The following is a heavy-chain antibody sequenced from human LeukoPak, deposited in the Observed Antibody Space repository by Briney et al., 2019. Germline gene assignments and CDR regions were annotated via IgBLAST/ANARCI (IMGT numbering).Heavy chain of an antibody. J-gene: IGHJ4*02. D-gene: IGHD2-15*01. CDR3: ARGIVVVVAATDGYYFDY. CDR2: ISSSSSYI. CDR1: GFTFSSYS. V-gene: IGHV3-21*04. Sequence: GGSLRLSCAASGFTFSSYSMNWVRQAPGKGLEWVSSISSSSSYIYYADSVKGRFTISRDNAKNSLYVQMNSLRAEDTAVYYCARGIVVVVAATDGYYFDYWGQGTLVTVSS.